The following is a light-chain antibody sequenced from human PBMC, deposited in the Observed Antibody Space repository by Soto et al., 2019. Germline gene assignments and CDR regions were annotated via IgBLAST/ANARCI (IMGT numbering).Light chain of an antibody. J-gene: IGLJ1*01. CDR2: EVS. Sequence: QSVLTQPASVSGSPGQSITISCTGTSSDVGGYNYVSWYQQHPGKAPKLMIYEVSNRPSGVSNRFSGSKSGNTASLTISGLQAEDEADYYCSSYTSSSTRVFGTGPKLTV. CDR1: SSDVGGYNY. V-gene: IGLV2-14*01. CDR3: SSYTSSSTRV.